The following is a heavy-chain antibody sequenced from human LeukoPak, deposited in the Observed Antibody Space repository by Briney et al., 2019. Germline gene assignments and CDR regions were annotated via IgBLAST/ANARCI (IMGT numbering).Heavy chain of an antibody. Sequence: PSQTLSLTRTVSGGSISSGDYYWSWIRQPPGKGLEWIGYIYYSGSTYYNPSLKSRVTISVDTSKNQFSLKLSSVTAADTAVYYCARDQGGSYSSSGYFDYWGQGTLVTVSS. D-gene: IGHD1-26*01. CDR3: ARDQGGSYSSSGYFDY. V-gene: IGHV4-30-4*08. CDR1: GGSISSGDYY. CDR2: IYYSGST. J-gene: IGHJ4*02.